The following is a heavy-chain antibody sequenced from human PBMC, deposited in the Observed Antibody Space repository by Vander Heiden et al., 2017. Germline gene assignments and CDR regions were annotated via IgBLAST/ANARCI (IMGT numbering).Heavy chain of an antibody. CDR2: ISSSGTTI. Sequence: QVQLVASGGGLVMPGASATLSCPGSGLSNSDYYMSWIRQEPGKGLDWVACISSSGTTIHYADSVKGRFTISRDNAKKSLYLQMDSLRAEDTAVYFCARDKTVNTYYFDYWGQGSLVTVSS. CDR3: ARDKTVNTYYFDY. V-gene: IGHV3-11*01. CDR1: GLSNSDYY. D-gene: IGHD4-17*01. J-gene: IGHJ4*02.